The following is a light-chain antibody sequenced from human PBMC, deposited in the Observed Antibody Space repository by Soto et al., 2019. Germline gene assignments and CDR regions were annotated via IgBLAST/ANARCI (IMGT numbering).Light chain of an antibody. CDR1: QGISSY. V-gene: IGKV1-9*01. J-gene: IGKJ5*01. Sequence: IQLTQSPSSLSASVGDRVTISCRASQGISSYLAWYQQKPGKAPKLLIYAASTLQSGVPSRFSGSGSGTEFTLTITSLQSEDFAVCYCQQYNEWPITFGQGTRLEIK. CDR3: QQYNEWPIT. CDR2: AAS.